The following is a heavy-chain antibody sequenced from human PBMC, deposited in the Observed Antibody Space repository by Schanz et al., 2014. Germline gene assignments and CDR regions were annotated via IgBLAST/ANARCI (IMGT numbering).Heavy chain of an antibody. CDR1: GFTFSTTW. D-gene: IGHD6-19*01. V-gene: IGHV3-15*01. Sequence: EVQLLESGGGLVQPGGSLRLSCLASGFTFSTTWMNWVRQAPGKGLEWVGRIKSKVDGGTTDNAAPVQGRFTISRDDSKNTLHLQMNSLKTEDTAVYYCTTYCDGGCAIDNWGQGALVAVSS. CDR3: TTYCDGGCAIDN. CDR2: IKSKVDGGTT. J-gene: IGHJ4*02.